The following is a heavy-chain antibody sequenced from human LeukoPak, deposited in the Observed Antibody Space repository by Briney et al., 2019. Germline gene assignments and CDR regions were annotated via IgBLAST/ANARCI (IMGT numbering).Heavy chain of an antibody. V-gene: IGHV3-30*04. J-gene: IGHJ6*03. CDR1: GFTFSSYA. CDR3: ARDPYNGYYGDDYYYYMDV. Sequence: GGSLRLSCAASGFTFSSYAMHWVRQAPGKGLEWVAVISYDGSNKYYADSVKGRFTISRDNSKNTLYLQMNSLRAEDTAVYCCARDPYNGYYGDDYYYYMDVWGKGTTVTISS. D-gene: IGHD4-17*01. CDR2: ISYDGSNK.